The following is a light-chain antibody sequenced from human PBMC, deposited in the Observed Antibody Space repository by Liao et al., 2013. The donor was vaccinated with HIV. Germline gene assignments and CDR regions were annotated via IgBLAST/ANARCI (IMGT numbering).Light chain of an antibody. Sequence: SYVLTQPPSVSVAPGKTARITCGGEDIGSKSVHWYHQKPGQAPVLVIYFDSDRPSGIPERFSGSNSGNTATLTISRVEAGDEADYYCQVWDSSSDHYVFGTGTRVTVL. J-gene: IGLJ1*01. CDR2: FDS. CDR1: DIGSKS. CDR3: QVWDSSSDHYV. V-gene: IGLV3-21*01.